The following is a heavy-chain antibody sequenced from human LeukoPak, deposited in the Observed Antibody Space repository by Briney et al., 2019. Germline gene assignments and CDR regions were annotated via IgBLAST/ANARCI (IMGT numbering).Heavy chain of an antibody. CDR2: ISTYNGNT. Sequence: ASVKVSCKASGYTFTSYGISWVRQAPGQGLEWMGWISTYNGNTNYAQKLQGRVTMTTDTSTSTAYMELSRLRSDDTAVYYCARGVRSGYAFHFDYWGQGTLVTVSS. D-gene: IGHD5-12*01. V-gene: IGHV1-18*01. CDR3: ARGVRSGYAFHFDY. CDR1: GYTFTSYG. J-gene: IGHJ4*02.